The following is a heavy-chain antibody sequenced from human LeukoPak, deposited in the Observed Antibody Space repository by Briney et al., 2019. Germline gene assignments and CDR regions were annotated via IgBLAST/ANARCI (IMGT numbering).Heavy chain of an antibody. CDR2: ISGSGGST. D-gene: IGHD2-15*01. V-gene: IGHV3-23*01. J-gene: IGHJ4*02. CDR1: GFTFSSYA. CDR3: AKWLSRGGSCYSRCGY. Sequence: GGALRLSCAASGFTFSSYAMSWGRPAPGEGVGWVSAISGSGGSTHYADSVKGRFTISRDNSKNTLYLQMNSLRAEDTAVYYCAKWLSRGGSCYSRCGYWGQGTLVTVSS.